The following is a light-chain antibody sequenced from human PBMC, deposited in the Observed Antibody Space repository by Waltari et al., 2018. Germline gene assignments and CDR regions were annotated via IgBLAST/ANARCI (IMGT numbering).Light chain of an antibody. V-gene: IGKV3-15*01. CDR1: QSVSSN. J-gene: IGKJ2*01. Sequence: EIVMTQSPATLSVSPGDRATLPCRASQSVSSNLDWYQQKPGQAPRRLIYGASTRATGIPARFSGSGSGTEFTLTISRMQSEDFAVYYCQQYNNWPPYTFGQGTMLEI. CDR3: QQYNNWPPYT. CDR2: GAS.